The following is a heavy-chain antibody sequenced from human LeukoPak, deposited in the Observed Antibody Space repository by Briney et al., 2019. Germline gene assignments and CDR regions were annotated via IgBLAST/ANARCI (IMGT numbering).Heavy chain of an antibody. J-gene: IGHJ4*02. D-gene: IGHD1/OR15-1a*01. CDR1: GFTFSSYA. CDR3: ARGSPGTSNLFLDY. CDR2: ISGSGGST. V-gene: IGHV3-23*01. Sequence: PGGSLRLSCAASGFTFSSYAMSWVRHAPGKGLEWVSAISGSGGSTYYADSVKGRFTISRDNSKNTLYLQMNSLRAEDTAVYYCARGSPGTSNLFLDYWGQGTLVTVSS.